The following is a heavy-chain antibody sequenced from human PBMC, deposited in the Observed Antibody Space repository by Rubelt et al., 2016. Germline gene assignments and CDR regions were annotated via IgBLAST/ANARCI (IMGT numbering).Heavy chain of an antibody. V-gene: IGHV3-23*03. CDR2: IYSGGST. CDR3: AKESSSSPA. J-gene: IGHJ4*02. CDR1: GFTFRSCA. D-gene: IGHD6-6*01. Sequence: ECGGGLVQPGGSLRLSCSASGFTFRSCAMHWVRQAPGKGLEWVSGIYSGGSTFFADSVKGRFTIARDNSKNTLYLQMNSLRAEDTAVYYCAKESSSSPAWGQGTLVTVSS.